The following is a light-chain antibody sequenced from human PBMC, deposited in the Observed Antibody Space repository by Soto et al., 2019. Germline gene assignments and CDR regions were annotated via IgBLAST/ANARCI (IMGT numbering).Light chain of an antibody. CDR3: QSYDSRLSAYV. V-gene: IGLV1-40*01. CDR1: SSNIGAGYD. Sequence: QSVLTQPPSLSGAPGQRVTISCTGSSSNIGAGYDVHWYLQVPGTAPKLLVYTNNNRPSGVPDRFSGSKSDTSASLAITGLQAEDEADYYCQSYDSRLSAYVFGTGTKVTVL. J-gene: IGLJ1*01. CDR2: TNN.